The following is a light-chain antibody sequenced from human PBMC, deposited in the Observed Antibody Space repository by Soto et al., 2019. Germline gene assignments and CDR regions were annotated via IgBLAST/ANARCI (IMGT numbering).Light chain of an antibody. V-gene: IGKV1-5*03. J-gene: IGKJ1*01. Sequence: IKITQSPSTLSASLGDRVTITCRATQSIRSWLAWYQQKTGKPPKILIYKASSLESGVPSRFSGSGSGTEFTLTISRLQPDDFSAYYCQQYNSYSRTFGQGTKVDIK. CDR3: QQYNSYSRT. CDR1: QSIRSW. CDR2: KAS.